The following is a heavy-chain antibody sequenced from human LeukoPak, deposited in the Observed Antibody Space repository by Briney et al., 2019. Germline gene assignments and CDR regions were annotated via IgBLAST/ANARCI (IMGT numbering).Heavy chain of an antibody. CDR1: GFTFSSYE. CDR2: ISSGGRIK. Sequence: QPGGSLRLSCAASGFTFSSYETNWVRQAPGKGLEWVSYISSGGRIKYYADSVKGRFTISRDNAKNSLYLQMNSLRAEDTAVYYCARDEPGIAVDVGVYWGQGTLVTVSS. CDR3: ARDEPGIAVDVGVY. V-gene: IGHV3-48*03. D-gene: IGHD6-19*01. J-gene: IGHJ4*02.